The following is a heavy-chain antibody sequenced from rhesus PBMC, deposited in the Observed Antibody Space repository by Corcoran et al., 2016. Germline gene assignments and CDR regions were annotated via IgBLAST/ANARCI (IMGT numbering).Heavy chain of an antibody. Sequence: QVQLQESGPGLVKPSETLSLTCAVSGGSISDDYYWSWIHQPPGKGLEWIGYIYGSGGGTNYNPSLKNRVTISIDTSKNQFSLKLSSVTAADTAVYYCAREGEYSSGWYWGQGVLVTVSS. D-gene: IGHD6-31*01. J-gene: IGHJ4*01. CDR3: AREGEYSSGWY. V-gene: IGHV4-106*01. CDR2: IYGSGGGT. CDR1: GGSISDDYY.